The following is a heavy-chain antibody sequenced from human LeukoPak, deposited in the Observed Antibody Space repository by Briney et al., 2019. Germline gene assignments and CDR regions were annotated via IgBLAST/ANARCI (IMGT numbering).Heavy chain of an antibody. V-gene: IGHV4-59*08. D-gene: IGHD2-2*01. J-gene: IGHJ5*02. Sequence: PSETLSLTCSVSGGSLSNSYWSWIRQPPGKGLGWIGYIYYSGSTNYRSSLKSRVTISLDTSKNQFSLKLRSVTAADTAVYCCARGALVPASMIWFDPWGQGTLVTASS. CDR2: IYYSGST. CDR3: ARGALVPASMIWFDP. CDR1: GGSLSNSY.